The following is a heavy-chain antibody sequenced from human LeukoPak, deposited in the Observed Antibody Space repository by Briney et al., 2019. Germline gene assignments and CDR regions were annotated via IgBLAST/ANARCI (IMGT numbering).Heavy chain of an antibody. J-gene: IGHJ3*01. D-gene: IGHD2-21*02. V-gene: IGHV3-21*01. CDR3: ARATPYCGGDCYSQS. CDR2: ISSSSSYI. Sequence: GGSLRLSCAASGFTFDDYGMSWVRQAPGKGLEWVSSISSSSSYIYYADSVKGRFTISRDNAKNSLYLQMNSLRAEDTAVYYCARATPYCGGDCYSQSWGQGTMVTVSS. CDR1: GFTFDDYG.